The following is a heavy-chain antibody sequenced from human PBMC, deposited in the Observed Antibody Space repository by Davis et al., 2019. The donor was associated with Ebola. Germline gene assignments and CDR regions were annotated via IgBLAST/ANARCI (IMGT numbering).Heavy chain of an antibody. CDR1: GGSISSGGYY. CDR3: ARGVRYYYGSGRPYYYYGMDV. Sequence: MPSETLSLTCTVSGGSISSGGYYWSWIRQPPGKGLEWIGYIYYSGSTNYNPSLKSRVTTSVDTSKNQFSLKLSSVTAADTAVYYCARGVRYYYGSGRPYYYYGMDVWGQGTTVTVSS. D-gene: IGHD3-10*01. J-gene: IGHJ6*02. V-gene: IGHV4-61*08. CDR2: IYYSGST.